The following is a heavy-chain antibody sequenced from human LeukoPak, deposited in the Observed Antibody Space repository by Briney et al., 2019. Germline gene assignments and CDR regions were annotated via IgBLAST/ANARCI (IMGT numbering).Heavy chain of an antibody. CDR2: IIPILGIA. CDR1: GGTFSSYT. D-gene: IGHD1-7*01. CDR3: ARGKLELRENDAFDI. J-gene: IGHJ3*02. V-gene: IGHV1-69*02. Sequence: GASVKVSCKASGGTFSSYTISWVRQAPGQGLEWMGRIIPILGIANYAQKFQGRVTITADEPTSTAYMELSSLRSEDTAVYYCARGKLELRENDAFDIWGQGTMVTVSS.